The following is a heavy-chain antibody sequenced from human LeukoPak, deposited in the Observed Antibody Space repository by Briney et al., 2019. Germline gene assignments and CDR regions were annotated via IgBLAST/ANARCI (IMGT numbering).Heavy chain of an antibody. V-gene: IGHV1-24*01. D-gene: IGHD3-3*01. CDR3: TTWDFWSGYYY. Sequence: ASVKVSCKVSGYTLTELSMHWVRQAPGKRVEGMGGFDPEDGETIYAQKFQGRVTMTEDTSTDTAYMELSSLKSEDTAVYYCTTWDFWSGYYYWGQGTLVTVSS. CDR1: GYTLTELS. CDR2: FDPEDGET. J-gene: IGHJ4*02.